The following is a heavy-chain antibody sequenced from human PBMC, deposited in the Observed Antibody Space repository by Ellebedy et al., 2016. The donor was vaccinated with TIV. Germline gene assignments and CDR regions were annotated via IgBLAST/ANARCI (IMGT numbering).Heavy chain of an antibody. V-gene: IGHV4-34*01. Sequence: MPSETLSLTCAVYGGSFSGYYWTWIRQTPGKGLEWIGEISHSGYTNYNPSLKSRVTISVDTSKNHFSLSLTSVTAADTAVYYCAPLFRGFFDYWGQGTLVTVSS. CDR1: GGSFSGYY. CDR2: ISHSGYT. CDR3: APLFRGFFDY. J-gene: IGHJ4*02. D-gene: IGHD3-10*01.